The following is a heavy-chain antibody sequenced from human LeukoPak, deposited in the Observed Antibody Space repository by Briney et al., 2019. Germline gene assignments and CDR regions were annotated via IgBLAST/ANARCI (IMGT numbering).Heavy chain of an antibody. D-gene: IGHD6-13*01. CDR1: GFTFSDYY. V-gene: IGHV3-11*01. J-gene: IGHJ4*02. Sequence: GGSLRLSCAASGFTFSDYYMAWIRQAPGKGLEWISYISNRGDNIHYADSVQGRFTVSRDNAKNSLFLQMDSLRAEDTAVYYCARDPFYTSNFDFWGQGTLVSVSS. CDR3: ARDPFYTSNFDF. CDR2: ISNRGDNI.